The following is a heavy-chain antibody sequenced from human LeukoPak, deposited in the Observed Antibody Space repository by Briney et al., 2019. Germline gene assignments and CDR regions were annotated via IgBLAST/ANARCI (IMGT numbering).Heavy chain of an antibody. J-gene: IGHJ4*02. CDR1: GFTFSRYW. CDR3: AREAVTRNYFDY. Sequence: GGSLRLSCAASGFTFSRYWMSWVRQAPGKGLEWVSVIYSGGSTYYADSVKGRFTISRDNSKNTLYLQMNSLRAEDTAVYYCAREAVTRNYFDYWGQGTLVTVSS. D-gene: IGHD4-17*01. CDR2: IYSGGST. V-gene: IGHV3-53*01.